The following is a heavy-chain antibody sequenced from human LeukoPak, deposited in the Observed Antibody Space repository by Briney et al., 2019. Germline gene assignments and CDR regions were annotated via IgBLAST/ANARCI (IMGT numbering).Heavy chain of an antibody. Sequence: ASVKVSCKASGYTYTGYYMPWVRQAPGQGLEWMGRINPNSGGTNYAQKFQGRVTMTRDTSISTAYMELSRLRFDDTAVYYCARIDWTEAAFDIWGQGTMVTVSS. V-gene: IGHV1-2*06. CDR2: INPNSGGT. CDR1: GYTYTGYY. CDR3: ARIDWTEAAFDI. D-gene: IGHD1-1*01. J-gene: IGHJ3*02.